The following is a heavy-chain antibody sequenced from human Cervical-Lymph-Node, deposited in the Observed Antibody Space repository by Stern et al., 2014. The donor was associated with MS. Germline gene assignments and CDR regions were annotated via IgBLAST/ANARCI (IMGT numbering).Heavy chain of an antibody. CDR2: IIGSGGST. Sequence: EVQLLESGGGLVQPGGSLRLSCAASGFTFSSYAMSWVRQAPGKGLEGVSAIIGSGGSTYKADSRNGASTISRANSKKQLNLKSNSLRAEDTAVYYCAKSTVTSLSDYWGQGTLVTVSS. CDR3: AKSTVTSLSDY. V-gene: IGHV3-23*01. CDR1: GFTFSSYA. J-gene: IGHJ4*02. D-gene: IGHD4-17*01.